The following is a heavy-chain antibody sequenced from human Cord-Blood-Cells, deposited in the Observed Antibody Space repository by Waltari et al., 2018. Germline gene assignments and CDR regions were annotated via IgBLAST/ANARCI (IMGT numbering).Heavy chain of an antibody. V-gene: IGHV1-2*02. CDR2: INPNNGGT. Sequence: QVQLVQTGAAVKKPGASVQIFCKASRYTLPGISRPRADQAPGQGLEWMGWINPNNGGTNYAQKLQGKVTMTRDTSISTAYMELSRLRSDDTAVYYCVRVVRGPYYYYGMDVWGQGTTVTVSS. D-gene: IGHD3-10*01. J-gene: IGHJ6*02. CDR3: VRVVRGPYYYYGMDV. CDR1: RYTLPGIS.